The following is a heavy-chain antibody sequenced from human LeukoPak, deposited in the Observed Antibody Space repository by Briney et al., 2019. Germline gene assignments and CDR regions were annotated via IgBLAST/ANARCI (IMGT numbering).Heavy chain of an antibody. CDR2: IIPIFGTA. J-gene: IGHJ4*02. CDR3: ARDLSESSSFGS. D-gene: IGHD6-6*01. Sequence: ASVKVSCKASGYTFTSYAISWVRQAPGQGLEWMGGIIPIFGTANYAQKFQGRVTITADESTSTAYMELSSLRSEDTAVYYCARDLSESSSFGSWGQGSLVTVSS. V-gene: IGHV1-69*13. CDR1: GYTFTSYA.